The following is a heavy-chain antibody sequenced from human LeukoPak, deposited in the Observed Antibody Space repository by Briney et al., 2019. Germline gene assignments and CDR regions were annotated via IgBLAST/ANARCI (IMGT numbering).Heavy chain of an antibody. V-gene: IGHV4-59*01. CDR1: GGSFTSYY. D-gene: IGHD6-13*01. J-gene: IGHJ4*02. Sequence: SETLSLTFAGSGGSFTSYYWSWIRQPPGKGLGWIGSIFYTGTTNYNPSLKNRVTISVDTSKNQFSLKLRSVTTEDTAAYFCARARWSPYYFDNWGQGTLVTVSS. CDR2: IFYTGTT. CDR3: ARARWSPYYFDN.